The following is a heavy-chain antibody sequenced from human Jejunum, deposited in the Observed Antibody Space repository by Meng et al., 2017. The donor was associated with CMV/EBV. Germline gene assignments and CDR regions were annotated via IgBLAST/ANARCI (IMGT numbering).Heavy chain of an antibody. CDR2: ISYDGSNK. CDR3: ARDSLGSHYYDSSGGWFDP. V-gene: IGHV3-30*04. D-gene: IGHD3-22*01. Sequence: SYSFNWVRQAPGKGLEWVAVISYDGSNKYYADSVKGRFTISRDNSKNTLYLQMNSLRAEDTAVYYCARDSLGSHYYDSSGGWFDPWGQGTLVTVSS. CDR1: SYS. J-gene: IGHJ5*02.